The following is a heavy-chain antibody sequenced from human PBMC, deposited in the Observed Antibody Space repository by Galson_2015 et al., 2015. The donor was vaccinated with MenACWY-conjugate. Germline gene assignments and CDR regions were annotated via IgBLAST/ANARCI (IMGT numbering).Heavy chain of an antibody. CDR2: INAGNGNT. CDR3: ARGASPLTGYPKRDWFDP. Sequence: SVKVSCKASGYTFTLYAMHWVRQAPGLGLEWMGWINAGNGNTKYSQKFHDRVTITRDISASTVYMELTSLGSEDTAVYYCARGASPLTGYPKRDWFDPWGQGTLVTVSS. CDR1: GYTFTLYA. J-gene: IGHJ5*02. D-gene: IGHD3-9*01. V-gene: IGHV1-3*01.